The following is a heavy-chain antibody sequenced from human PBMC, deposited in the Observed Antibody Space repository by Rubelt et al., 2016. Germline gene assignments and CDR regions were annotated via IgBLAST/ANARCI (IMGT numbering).Heavy chain of an antibody. CDR2: ISYDRSNE. V-gene: IGHV3-30*03. CDR1: GFTFRDSG. J-gene: IGHJ5*01. Sequence: VQLVESGGGLVQPGGSLRLSCAASGFTFRDSGMHWVRQAPGKGLKWVAVISYDRSNEYYADSVKGRFNISRDNSMNTVYLQMNSLRNEDTAVFYCARDGGSTGVNNWLDSWGQGTLVTVSS. CDR3: ARDGGSTGVNNWLDS. D-gene: IGHD2-2*01.